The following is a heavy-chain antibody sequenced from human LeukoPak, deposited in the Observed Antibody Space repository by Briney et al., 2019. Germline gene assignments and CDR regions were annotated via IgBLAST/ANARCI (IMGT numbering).Heavy chain of an antibody. CDR1: GGTFSSYA. CDR2: IIPIFGTA. CDR3: AREELSRSFDY. Sequence: GASVKVSCKASGGTFSSYAISWVRQAPGQGLEWMGGIIPIFGTANYAQKFQGRVTITTDESTSTAYMELRSLRSDDTAVYYRAREELSRSFDYWGQGTLVTVSS. V-gene: IGHV1-69*05. D-gene: IGHD1-7*01. J-gene: IGHJ4*02.